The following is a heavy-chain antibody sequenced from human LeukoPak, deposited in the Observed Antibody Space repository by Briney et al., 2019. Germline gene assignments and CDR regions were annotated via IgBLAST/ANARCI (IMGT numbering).Heavy chain of an antibody. CDR2: INSDGSST. CDR3: ARVLDGVGATRSFDY. CDR1: GFTFSTYW. D-gene: IGHD1-26*01. Sequence: PGGSLRLSCAASGFTFSTYWMHWVRQAPGKGLVWVSRINSDGSSTSYADSVKGRFTISRDNAKNTLYLQMNSLRAEDTAVYYCARVLDGVGATRSFDYWGRGTLVTVSS. J-gene: IGHJ4*02. V-gene: IGHV3-74*01.